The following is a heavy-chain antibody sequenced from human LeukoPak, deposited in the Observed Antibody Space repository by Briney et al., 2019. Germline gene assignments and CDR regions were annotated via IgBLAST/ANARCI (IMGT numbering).Heavy chain of an antibody. D-gene: IGHD3-22*01. CDR2: IYHSGST. J-gene: IGHJ4*02. CDR3: ARLTRDDYYDSSGYRDY. V-gene: IGHV4-4*02. CDR1: GGSISSSNW. Sequence: SETLSLTCAVSGGSISSSNWWSWVRQPPGKGLEWIGEIYHSGSTNYNPSLKSRVTISVDKSKNQFSLKLSSVTAADTAVYYCARLTRDDYYDSSGYRDYWGQGTLVTVSS.